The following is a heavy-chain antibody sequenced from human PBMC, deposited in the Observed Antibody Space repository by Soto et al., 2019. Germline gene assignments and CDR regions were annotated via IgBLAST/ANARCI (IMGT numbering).Heavy chain of an antibody. D-gene: IGHD2-2*01. CDR1: SGSIRSYF. CDR2: LYTGGST. V-gene: IGHV4-4*07. J-gene: IGHJ4*02. Sequence: QVQLQESGPGLVKPSETLSLTCTVSSGSIRSYFWHWIRQPAGKGLEWIGRLYTGGSTTYNPSLKSRVTMSVDTSMNQFSLKLTSVTAADTAVYFCARVGCSSTSCRDPFASWGQGTLVTVSS. CDR3: ARVGCSSTSCRDPFAS.